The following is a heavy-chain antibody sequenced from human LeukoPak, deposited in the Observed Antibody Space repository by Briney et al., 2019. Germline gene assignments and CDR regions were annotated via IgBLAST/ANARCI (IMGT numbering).Heavy chain of an antibody. CDR3: ARHPIAAGGAYNWFNP. D-gene: IGHD6-13*01. Sequence: GESLKISCKGSGYGSGYSFTSHWIAWVRQMPGKGLEWMGIIYPRDSNTIYSPSFQGQVTISVDTSINTAYLQWISLKASDTAMYYCARHPIAAGGAYNWFNPWGQGTLVTVSS. J-gene: IGHJ5*02. V-gene: IGHV5-51*01. CDR2: IYPRDSNT. CDR1: GYSFTSHW.